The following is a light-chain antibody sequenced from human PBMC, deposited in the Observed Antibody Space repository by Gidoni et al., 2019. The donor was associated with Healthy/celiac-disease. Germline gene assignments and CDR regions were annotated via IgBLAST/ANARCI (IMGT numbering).Light chain of an antibody. Sequence: EIAITQSPATLSVSPGERATLSCRASQSVSSNLAWYQQKPGQAPRLLIYGASTRATGIPARFSGSGSGTEFTLTISSLQSEDFAVYYCQQYNNWPPVTFGQGTRLEIK. CDR3: QQYNNWPPVT. V-gene: IGKV3-15*01. CDR2: GAS. J-gene: IGKJ5*01. CDR1: QSVSSN.